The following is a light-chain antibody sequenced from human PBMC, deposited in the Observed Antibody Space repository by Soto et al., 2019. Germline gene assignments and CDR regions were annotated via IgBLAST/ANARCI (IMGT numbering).Light chain of an antibody. CDR1: QSVSSSY. CDR2: DAS. J-gene: IGKJ1*01. Sequence: EIVLTQSPATLSLSPGERATLSCGASQSVSSSYLAWYQQKPGLAPRLLIYDASSRATGIPDRYRGSGSGTDFTLYISALEPEDVVVYYCQQYGSSPRTFGQGTKVEIK. CDR3: QQYGSSPRT. V-gene: IGKV3D-20*01.